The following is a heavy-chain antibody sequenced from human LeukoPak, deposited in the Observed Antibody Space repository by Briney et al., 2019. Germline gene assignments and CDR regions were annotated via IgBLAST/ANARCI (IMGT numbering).Heavy chain of an antibody. J-gene: IGHJ6*02. D-gene: IGHD2-2*01. CDR2: INPNSGGT. CDR1: GYTFTSNY. CDR3: AREKVRQSGMDV. V-gene: IGHV1-2*06. Sequence: ASVKVSYKASGYTFTSNYIHWVRQAPGQGLEWMGRINPNSGGTNYAQKFQGRVTMTRDTSISTAYMELSRLRSDDTAVYYCAREKVRQSGMDVWGQGTTVTVSS.